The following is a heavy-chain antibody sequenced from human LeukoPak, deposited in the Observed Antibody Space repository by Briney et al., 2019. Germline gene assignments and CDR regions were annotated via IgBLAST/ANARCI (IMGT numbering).Heavy chain of an antibody. V-gene: IGHV4-38-2*02. CDR3: ARGYCSSTSCYVEGYMDV. CDR1: GYSISSGYY. Sequence: SETLSLTCTVSGYSISSGYYWGWIRQPPGKGLEWIGSIYHSGSTYYNPSLKSRVTISVDTSKNQFSLKLSSVTAADTAVYYCARGYCSSTSCYVEGYMDVWGKGTTVTVSS. CDR2: IYHSGST. J-gene: IGHJ6*03. D-gene: IGHD2-2*01.